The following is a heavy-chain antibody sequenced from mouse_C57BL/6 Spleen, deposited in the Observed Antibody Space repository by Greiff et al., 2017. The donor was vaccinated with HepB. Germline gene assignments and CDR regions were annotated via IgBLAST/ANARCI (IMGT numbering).Heavy chain of an antibody. CDR2: ISDGGSYT. D-gene: IGHD4-1*01. J-gene: IGHJ2*01. Sequence: EVQLVESGGGLVKPGGSLKLSCAASGFTFSSYAMSWVRQTPEKRLEWVATISDGGSYTYYPDNVKGRFTISRDNAKNNLYLQMSHLKSEDTAMYYCARDLNWDVFDYWGQGTTLTVSS. CDR3: ARDLNWDVFDY. V-gene: IGHV5-4*01. CDR1: GFTFSSYA.